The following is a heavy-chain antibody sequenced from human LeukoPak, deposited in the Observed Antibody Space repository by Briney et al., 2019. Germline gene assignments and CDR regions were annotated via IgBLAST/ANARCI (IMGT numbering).Heavy chain of an antibody. J-gene: IGHJ3*02. CDR1: GFTFSSYA. CDR2: ISYDGSNK. Sequence: GRSLRLSCAASGFTFSSYAMHWVRQAPGKGLEWVAVISYDGSNKYYADSVKGRFTISRDNPKNTLYLQMNSLRAEDTAVYYCARAGGGKGGAFDIWGQGTMVTVSS. D-gene: IGHD3-16*01. CDR3: ARAGGGKGGAFDI. V-gene: IGHV3-30*04.